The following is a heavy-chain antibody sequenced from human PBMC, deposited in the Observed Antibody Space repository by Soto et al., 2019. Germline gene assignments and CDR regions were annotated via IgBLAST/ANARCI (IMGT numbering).Heavy chain of an antibody. D-gene: IGHD3-22*01. J-gene: IGHJ4*02. CDR1: GSTFSSYS. CDR3: ARGYYDSSGYYYVPFGDY. CDR2: ISSSSSTI. V-gene: IGHV3-48*02. Sequence: EVQLVESGGGLVQPGGSLRLSCAASGSTFSSYSMNWVRQAPGKGLEWVSYISSSSSTIYYADSVKGRFTISRDNAKNSLYLQMNSLRDEDTAVYYCARGYYDSSGYYYVPFGDYWGQGTLVTVSS.